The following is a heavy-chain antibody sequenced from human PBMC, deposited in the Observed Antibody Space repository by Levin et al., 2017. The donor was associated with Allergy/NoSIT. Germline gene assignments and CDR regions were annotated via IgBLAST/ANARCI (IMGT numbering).Heavy chain of an antibody. V-gene: IGHV3-23*01. CDR2: ISNSGEST. CDR1: GFTFSSYA. Sequence: GESLKISCAASGFTFSSYAMSWVRQAPGKGLEWVSVISNSGESTYYADSVKGRFTISRDNSKNTVYLQMNSLRAEDTAVYYCARDVSSVDYWGQGTLVTVSS. CDR3: ARDVSSVDY. J-gene: IGHJ4*02. D-gene: IGHD2-15*01.